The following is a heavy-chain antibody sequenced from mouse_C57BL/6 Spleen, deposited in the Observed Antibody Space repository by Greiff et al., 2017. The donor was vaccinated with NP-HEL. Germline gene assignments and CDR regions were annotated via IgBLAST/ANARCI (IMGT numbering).Heavy chain of an antibody. CDR1: GYTFTDYN. D-gene: IGHD1-1*01. Sequence: EVQLQQSGPELVKPGASVKIPCKASGYTFTDYNMDWVKQSHGKSLEWIGDINPNNGGTIYNQKFKGKATLTVDKSSSTAYMALRSLTSEDTAVYYCARSGFITTVVAPFDYWGQGTTLTVSS. CDR2: INPNNGGT. J-gene: IGHJ2*01. CDR3: ARSGFITTVVAPFDY. V-gene: IGHV1-18*01.